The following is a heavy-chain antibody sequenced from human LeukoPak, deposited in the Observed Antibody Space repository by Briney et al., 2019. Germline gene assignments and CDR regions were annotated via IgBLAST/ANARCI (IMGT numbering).Heavy chain of an antibody. Sequence: GGSLRLSCAASGFTFSSYGMHWVRQAPGKGLEWVAFIRYDGSNKYYADSVKGRFTISRDNSTNTLYLQMNSLRAEDTAVYYCAKDGSGRGGAYYYYYYMDVWGKGTTVTTSS. D-gene: IGHD3-10*01. J-gene: IGHJ6*03. V-gene: IGHV3-30*02. CDR1: GFTFSSYG. CDR2: IRYDGSNK. CDR3: AKDGSGRGGAYYYYYYMDV.